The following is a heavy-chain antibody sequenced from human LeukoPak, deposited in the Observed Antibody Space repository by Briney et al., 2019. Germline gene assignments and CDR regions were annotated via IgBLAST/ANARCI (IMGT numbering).Heavy chain of an antibody. CDR3: ARGRNWNRNFDY. Sequence: SETLSLTCAVYGGSFSGYYWSWIRQPPGKGLEWIGEINHSGSTNYNPSHKSRVTISVDTSKNQFSLKLSSVTAADTAVYYCARGRNWNRNFDYWGQGTLVTVSS. CDR1: GGSFSGYY. V-gene: IGHV4-34*01. J-gene: IGHJ4*02. D-gene: IGHD1-1*01. CDR2: INHSGST.